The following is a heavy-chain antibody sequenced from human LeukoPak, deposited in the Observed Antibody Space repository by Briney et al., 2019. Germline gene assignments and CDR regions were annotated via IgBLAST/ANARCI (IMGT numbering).Heavy chain of an antibody. V-gene: IGHV7-4-1*02. J-gene: IGHJ5*02. Sequence: GASVKVSCKASGYTFGSYAMNWVRQAPGQGLEWMGWINTNTGNPTYAQGFTGRFVFSLDTSVSTAYLQISSLKAEDTAVYYCARDDGRYSSSWYGRENNWFDPWGQGTLVTVSS. CDR2: INTNTGNP. D-gene: IGHD6-13*01. CDR3: ARDDGRYSSSWYGRENNWFDP. CDR1: GYTFGSYA.